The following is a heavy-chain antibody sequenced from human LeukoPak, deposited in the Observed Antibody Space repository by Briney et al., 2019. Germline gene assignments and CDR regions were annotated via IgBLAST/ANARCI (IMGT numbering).Heavy chain of an antibody. CDR1: GFTFSSYG. CDR2: IWYDGSNK. V-gene: IGHV3-33*01. D-gene: IGHD6-13*01. J-gene: IGHJ4*02. CDR3: ARGDHSSTWTMSL. Sequence: QTGRSLRPSCAASGFTFSSYGMHWVRQAPGRGLEWVAVIWYDGSNKYYADSVKGRLTISRDNSKNTLYLQMNSLRAEDTAVYFCARGDHSSTWTMSLWGQGTLVTVSS.